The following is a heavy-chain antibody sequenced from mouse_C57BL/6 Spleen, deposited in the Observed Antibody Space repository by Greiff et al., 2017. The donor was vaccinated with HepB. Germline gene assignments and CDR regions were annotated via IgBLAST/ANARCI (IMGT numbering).Heavy chain of an antibody. CDR1: GFTFSSYG. CDR3: ARHDCDDY. Sequence: EVKLMESGGDLVKPGGSLKLSCAASGFTFSSYGMSWVRQTPDKRLEWVATISSGGSYTYYPDSVKGRFTISRDNAKNNLYLQMSSLKPEDTAMYYCARHDCDDYWGQGTTLTVSS. CDR2: ISSGGSYT. D-gene: IGHD2-13*01. J-gene: IGHJ2*01. V-gene: IGHV5-6*01.